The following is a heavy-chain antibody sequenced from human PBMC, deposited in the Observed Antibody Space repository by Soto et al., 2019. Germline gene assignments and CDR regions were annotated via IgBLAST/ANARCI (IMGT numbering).Heavy chain of an antibody. V-gene: IGHV1-46*01. CDR3: AKNVGSGKHYYYYYMDV. CDR1: EYTFTSYY. Sequence: ASVKVSCKASEYTFTSYYMHCVRQAPGQGLEWMGIINPSGGSTSYAQKFQGRVTMTRDTSTSTVYMELSSLRSEDTAVYYCAKNVGSGKHYYYYYMDVWGKGTTVTVS. D-gene: IGHD3-10*01. CDR2: INPSGGST. J-gene: IGHJ6*03.